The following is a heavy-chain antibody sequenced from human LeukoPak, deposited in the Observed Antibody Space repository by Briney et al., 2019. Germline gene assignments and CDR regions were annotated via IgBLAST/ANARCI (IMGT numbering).Heavy chain of an antibody. CDR2: IKQDGSEK. V-gene: IGHV3-7*01. D-gene: IGHD3-10*01. J-gene: IGHJ4*02. CDR3: ATSRGGARRSDYYFDY. Sequence: GGSLRLSCAASGSTFSSYWMSWVRQAPGKGLEWVANIKQDGSEKYYVDSVKGRFTISRDNAKNSLYLQMNSLRAEDTAVYYCATSRGGARRSDYYFDYWGQGTLVTVSS. CDR1: GSTFSSYW.